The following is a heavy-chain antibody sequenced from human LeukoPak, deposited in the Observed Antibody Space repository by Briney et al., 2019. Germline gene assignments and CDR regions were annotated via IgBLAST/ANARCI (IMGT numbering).Heavy chain of an antibody. D-gene: IGHD5-24*01. CDR3: ARADGDRDGYNFWFDP. J-gene: IGHJ5*02. CDR2: TYYRSKWYN. Sequence: SQTLSLTCAISRDSVSRNSAAWNWIRQSPSRGLEWLGRTYYRSKWYNDYAVSVESRITINPDTSKNQFSLQLNSVTPEDTAVYHCARADGDRDGYNFWFDPWGQGTLVTVSS. CDR1: RDSVSRNSAA. V-gene: IGHV6-1*01.